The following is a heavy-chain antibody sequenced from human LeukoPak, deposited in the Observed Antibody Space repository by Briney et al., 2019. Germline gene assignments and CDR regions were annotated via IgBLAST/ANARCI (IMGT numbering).Heavy chain of an antibody. V-gene: IGHV4-34*01. CDR2: INHSGST. Sequence: SETLSLTCAVYGGSFSGYYWSWIRQPPGKGLEWIGEINHSGSTNYNPSLKSRVTISVDTSKNQFSLKLSSVTAADTAVYYCARQVEWGFDYWGQGTLVTVSS. J-gene: IGHJ4*02. CDR3: ARQVEWGFDY. CDR1: GGSFSGYY. D-gene: IGHD1-1*01.